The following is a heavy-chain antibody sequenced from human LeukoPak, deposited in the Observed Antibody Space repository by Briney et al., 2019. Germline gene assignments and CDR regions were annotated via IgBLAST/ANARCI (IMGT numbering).Heavy chain of an antibody. CDR3: ARHAWRFDS. CDR1: GFTFSSFR. CDR2: INQDGSEK. V-gene: IGHV3-7*05. D-gene: IGHD2-2*01. Sequence: GGSLRLSCAASGFTFSSFRMSWVRQAPGKGLEWVANINQDGSEKYYVDSVKGRFTISRDNAKSSLYLQMNSLRAEDTAVYYCARHAWRFDSWGQGTLVTVSS. J-gene: IGHJ4*02.